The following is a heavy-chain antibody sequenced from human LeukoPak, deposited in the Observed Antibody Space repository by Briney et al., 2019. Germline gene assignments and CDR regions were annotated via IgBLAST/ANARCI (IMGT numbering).Heavy chain of an antibody. CDR2: INPNSCGT. V-gene: IGHV1-2*02. CDR1: GYTFSAYY. D-gene: IGHD6-19*01. Sequence: AAVKVSCKASGYTFSAYYVHWVRQAPGQGLEWMGWINPNSCGTNYAQKLQGRVTMTTDTSTSTAYMELRSLRSDDTAVYYCARDALKAVAGGYYYYYYMDVWGKGTTVTVSS. J-gene: IGHJ6*03. CDR3: ARDALKAVAGGYYYYYYMDV.